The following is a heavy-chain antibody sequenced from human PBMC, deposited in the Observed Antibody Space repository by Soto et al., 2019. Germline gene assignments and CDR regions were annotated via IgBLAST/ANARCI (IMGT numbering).Heavy chain of an antibody. V-gene: IGHV1-69*02. Sequence: SVKVSCKASGGTFSSYTISWVRQAPGQGLEWMGRIIPILGIANYAQKFQGRVTITADKSTSTAYMELSSLRSEDTAVYYCARFKYGSGSYYDPFAYWGQGTLVTVSS. J-gene: IGHJ4*02. CDR3: ARFKYGSGSYYDPFAY. CDR2: IIPILGIA. CDR1: GGTFSSYT. D-gene: IGHD3-10*01.